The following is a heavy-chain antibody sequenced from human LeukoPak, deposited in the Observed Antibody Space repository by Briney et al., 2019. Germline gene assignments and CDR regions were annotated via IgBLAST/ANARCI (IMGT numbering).Heavy chain of an antibody. V-gene: IGHV3-23*01. D-gene: IGHD3-10*01. CDR2: ISGSGGST. J-gene: IGHJ6*03. CDR1: GFTFSSYG. Sequence: QPGGTLRLSCAASGFTFSSYGMSWVRQAPGKGLEWVSAISGSGGSTYYADSVKGRFTISRDNSKNTLYLQMNSLRAEDTAVYYCARVMVRGASGYYYYYMDVWGKGTTVTISS. CDR3: ARVMVRGASGYYYYYMDV.